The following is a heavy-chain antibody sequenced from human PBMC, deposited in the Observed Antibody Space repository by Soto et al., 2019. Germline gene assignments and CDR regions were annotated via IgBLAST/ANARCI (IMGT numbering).Heavy chain of an antibody. CDR3: ARAPRYFDWSRSRSHGMDV. CDR2: IKEDGSEA. CDR1: GFVFRVYW. Sequence: TGGSLRLSCAASGFVFRVYWMSWFRQAPGKGLEWVANIKEDGSEANYVDSVKGRFAVSRDKDTNSLYLQLNSLTPEDTAVYYCARAPRYFDWSRSRSHGMDVWGQGTTVTVSS. J-gene: IGHJ6*02. V-gene: IGHV3-7*01. D-gene: IGHD3-9*01.